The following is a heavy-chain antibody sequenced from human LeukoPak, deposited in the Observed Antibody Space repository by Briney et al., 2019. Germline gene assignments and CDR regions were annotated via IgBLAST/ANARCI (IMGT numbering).Heavy chain of an antibody. J-gene: IGHJ5*02. D-gene: IGHD2-15*01. Sequence: SETLSLTCTVSGGSISGYYWNWIRQPPGKGLEWLGYIHSSGNTRYNPSLRSRVTMSVDTSMNQFSLKLDSVTAADTAVYYCGRAGRYCSGGSCYGENWFDPWGQGTLVTVAS. CDR1: GGSISGYY. V-gene: IGHV4-59*01. CDR2: IHSSGNT. CDR3: GRAGRYCSGGSCYGENWFDP.